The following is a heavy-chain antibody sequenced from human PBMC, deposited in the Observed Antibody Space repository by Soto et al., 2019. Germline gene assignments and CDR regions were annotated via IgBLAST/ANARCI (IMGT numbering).Heavy chain of an antibody. V-gene: IGHV3-11*06. D-gene: IGHD3-9*01. Sequence: GGSLRLSCAASGFTFSDYYMTWIRQAPGKGLEWVAYISGSGSNTNYADSVKGRFTISRDKANHSLYLQMNSLRVEDTAVYYCARLLGYYDFMTHLYTRWTLPWCQGTLVTVYS. CDR2: ISGSGSNT. J-gene: IGHJ5*02. CDR3: ARLLGYYDFMTHLYTRWTLP. CDR1: GFTFSDYY.